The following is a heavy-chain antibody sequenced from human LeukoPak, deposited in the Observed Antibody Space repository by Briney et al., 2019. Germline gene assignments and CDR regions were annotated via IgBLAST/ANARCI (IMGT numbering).Heavy chain of an antibody. D-gene: IGHD3-3*01. V-gene: IGHV3-48*02. J-gene: IGHJ4*02. CDR2: ISGTSSLI. CDR3: VRDQFFSFDY. Sequence: GGFLRLSCAASGFTFSTYSMNWVRQAPGKGLEWVSYISGTSSLIYYADSVKGRFTISRDNAKNSLYLQMNSLRDEDTAVYYCVRDQFFSFDYWGQGTLVTVSS. CDR1: GFTFSTYS.